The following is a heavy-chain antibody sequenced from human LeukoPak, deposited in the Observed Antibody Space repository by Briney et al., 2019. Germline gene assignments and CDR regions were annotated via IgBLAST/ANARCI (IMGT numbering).Heavy chain of an antibody. CDR3: ARALNWDDPDDAFDI. CDR1: GDSMSSSSYY. V-gene: IGHV4-39*07. CDR2: IYYSGST. D-gene: IGHD1-20*01. Sequence: SETLSLTCNVSGDSMSSSSYYWGWIRQPPGKGLEWIGSIYYSGSTYYNPSLKSRVTISVDTSKNQFSLKLSSVTAADTAVYYCARALNWDDPDDAFDIWGQGTMVTVSS. J-gene: IGHJ3*02.